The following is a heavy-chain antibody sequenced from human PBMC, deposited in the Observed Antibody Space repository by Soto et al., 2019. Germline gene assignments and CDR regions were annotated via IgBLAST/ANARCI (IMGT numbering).Heavy chain of an antibody. CDR3: ATSAAAPGNN. J-gene: IGHJ4*02. D-gene: IGHD6-13*01. CDR1: GFIFSNYA. Sequence: QVQLVESGEGVVQPGRSLRLSCAASGFIFSNYAMHWVRQAPGKGLEWVAVISNDGSNKYHADSVKGRFTISRDNARNSLYLQMNSLRAEDTALYYCATSAAAPGNNWGQGTLVTVSS. V-gene: IGHV3-30-3*01. CDR2: ISNDGSNK.